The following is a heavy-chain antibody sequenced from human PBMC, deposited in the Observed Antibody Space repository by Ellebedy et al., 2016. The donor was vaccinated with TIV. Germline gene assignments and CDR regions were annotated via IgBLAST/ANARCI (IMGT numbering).Heavy chain of an antibody. Sequence: PGGSLRLSCAASGFTFSNYAMSWVRQAPGKGLEWVSGISGSGGYTYYVDSVKGRFAISRDNSKNTLYLQMNSLRAGDTAVYYCANGYSGYEGMDVWGKGTTVTVSS. CDR1: GFTFSNYA. J-gene: IGHJ6*04. D-gene: IGHD5-12*01. CDR3: ANGYSGYEGMDV. CDR2: ISGSGGYT. V-gene: IGHV3-23*01.